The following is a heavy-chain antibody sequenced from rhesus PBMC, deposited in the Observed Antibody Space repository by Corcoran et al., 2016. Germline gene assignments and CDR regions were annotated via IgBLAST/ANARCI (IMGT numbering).Heavy chain of an antibody. J-gene: IGHJ4*01. V-gene: IGHV4-160*01. CDR3: SRPHGSSFWYYFDY. D-gene: IGHD4-29*01. CDR1: GGSISSNY. Sequence: QVQLQESGPGLVKPSETLSLTCAVSGGSISSNYWSWIRQPPGKGLEWIGRIYASGGSTDYNPSLKSRGTISTDTSQDQFSLKLGAVTAADTAVYYWSRPHGSSFWYYFDYWGQGVLVTVSS. CDR2: IYASGGST.